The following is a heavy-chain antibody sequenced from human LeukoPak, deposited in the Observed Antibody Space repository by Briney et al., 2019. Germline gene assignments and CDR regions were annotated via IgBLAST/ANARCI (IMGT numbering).Heavy chain of an antibody. CDR3: ARDPSPFYGDYGY. V-gene: IGHV3-66*01. CDR2: MYSGGAT. Sequence: GGSLSLSCAASGVTVSSSYMSWVRQAPGQGLEWVSIMYSGGATDYADSVKGRFTISRDNSKNTLYLQMNSLRAEDTAVYYCARDPSPFYGDYGYWGQGTLVIVSS. D-gene: IGHD4-17*01. J-gene: IGHJ4*02. CDR1: GVTVSSSY.